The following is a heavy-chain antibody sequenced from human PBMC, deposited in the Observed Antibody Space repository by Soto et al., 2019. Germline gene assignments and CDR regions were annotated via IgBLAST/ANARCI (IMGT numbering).Heavy chain of an antibody. CDR2: ISGSGGST. D-gene: IGHD4-17*01. J-gene: IGHJ4*02. V-gene: IGHV3-23*01. CDR3: TNDYADHDVVY. CDR1: GFTFSSYA. Sequence: GSLRLSCAASGFTFSSYAMSWVRQAPGKGLEWVSAISGSGGSTYYADSVKGRFIISRDDSRSIAYLQMNSLKTEDTAMYYCTNDYADHDVVYWGQGTLVPVS.